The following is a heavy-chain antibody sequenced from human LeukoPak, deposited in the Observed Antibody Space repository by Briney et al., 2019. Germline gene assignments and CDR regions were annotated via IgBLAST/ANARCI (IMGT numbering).Heavy chain of an antibody. Sequence: SVKVSCKASGGTFSSYAISWVRQAPGQGLEWMGRIIPIFGTANYAQKFQGRVTITADESTSTAYMELSSLRSEDTAVYYCARDRLSVSPGQRMNWFDPWGQGTLVTVSS. V-gene: IGHV1-69*15. D-gene: IGHD1-1*01. CDR2: IIPIFGTA. CDR3: ARDRLSVSPGQRMNWFDP. J-gene: IGHJ5*02. CDR1: GGTFSSYA.